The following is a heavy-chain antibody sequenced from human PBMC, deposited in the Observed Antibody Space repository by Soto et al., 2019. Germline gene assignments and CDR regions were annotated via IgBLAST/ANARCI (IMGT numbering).Heavy chain of an antibody. J-gene: IGHJ4*02. CDR1: GFTFSSYW. CDR2: INSGGSST. Sequence: GGSLRLSCAASGFTFSSYWMYWVRQAPGKGLVWVSRINSGGSSTSYAGSVKGRFTISRDNSKNTLYLQMNSLRAEDTAVYYCARGLSTWSYYFEHWGQGTLVTVSS. D-gene: IGHD6-13*01. V-gene: IGHV3-74*01. CDR3: ARGLSTWSYYFEH.